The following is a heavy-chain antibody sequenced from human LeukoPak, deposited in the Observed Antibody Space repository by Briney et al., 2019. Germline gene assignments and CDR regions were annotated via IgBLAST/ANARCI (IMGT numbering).Heavy chain of an antibody. Sequence: GGSLTLSCAASGLTFSSYAMSWVRQAPGKGREWVSAISGRGGRTYYADSVKGRFTISRDNSKNTLYLQMNSLRAADTAVYYCAKFGIITSVRGAHDGYFDYWGQGTLVTVSS. CDR3: AKFGIITSVRGAHDGYFDY. CDR1: GLTFSSYA. D-gene: IGHD3-10*01. V-gene: IGHV3-23*01. J-gene: IGHJ4*02. CDR2: ISGRGGRT.